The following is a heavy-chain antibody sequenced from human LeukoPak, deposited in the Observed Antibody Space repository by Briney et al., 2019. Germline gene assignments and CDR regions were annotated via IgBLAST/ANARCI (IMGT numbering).Heavy chain of an antibody. CDR1: GFTFSNYW. J-gene: IGHJ6*02. D-gene: IGHD6-13*01. Sequence: PGGPLRLSCTATGFTFSNYWMSWVRQTPEKGLEWVANIKQDGSETVYVDSVKGRFTISRDNAQSSLYLQMNSLRAEDTAVYYCARDPYSSSWSYGMDVWGQGTAVTVSS. CDR3: ARDPYSSSWSYGMDV. V-gene: IGHV3-7*05. CDR2: IKQDGSET.